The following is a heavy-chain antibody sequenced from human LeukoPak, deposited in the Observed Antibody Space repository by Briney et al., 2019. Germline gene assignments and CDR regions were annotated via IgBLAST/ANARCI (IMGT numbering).Heavy chain of an antibody. CDR1: GFTVSSNY. CDR2: IYSGGST. CDR3: AKDSARGRGPRYCSGGSCYYFDY. V-gene: IGHV3-66*01. J-gene: IGHJ4*02. Sequence: GGSLRLSCAASGFTVSSNYMSWVRQAPGKGLEWVSVIYSGGSTYYADSVKGRFTISRDNSKNTLYLQMNSLRAEDTAVYYCAKDSARGRGPRYCSGGSCYYFDYWGQGTLVTVSS. D-gene: IGHD2-15*01.